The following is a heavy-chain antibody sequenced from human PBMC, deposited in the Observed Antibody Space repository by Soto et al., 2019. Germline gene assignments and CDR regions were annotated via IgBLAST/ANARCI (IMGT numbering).Heavy chain of an antibody. CDR2: ISWNSASM. D-gene: IGHD1-26*01. Sequence: GGSLRLSCAASGFTFDDYAMHWVRQAPGKGLEWVSGISWNSASMDYADSVKDRSSISRDNADNSLYLQMNILKIEDTAFYYCARSFSDSYYDLDFWGQGTLVTVSS. CDR1: GFTFDDYA. J-gene: IGHJ4*02. V-gene: IGHV3-9*01. CDR3: ARSFSDSYYDLDF.